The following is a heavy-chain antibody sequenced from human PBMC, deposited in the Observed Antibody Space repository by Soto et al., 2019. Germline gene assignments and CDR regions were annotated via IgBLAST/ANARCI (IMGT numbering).Heavy chain of an antibody. CDR2: ISGRGGST. V-gene: IGHV3-23*01. Sequence: EVQLLESGGGLVQPGGSLRLSCAASGFTFSSYAMSWVRQAPGKGLEWVSAISGRGGSTYYADSVKGRFTISRDNSKNTLYLQMNSLRAEDTAVYYCAKDRYCSGGSCYPVRVYYYYGMDVWGQGTTVTVSS. CDR1: GFTFSSYA. CDR3: AKDRYCSGGSCYPVRVYYYYGMDV. D-gene: IGHD2-15*01. J-gene: IGHJ6*02.